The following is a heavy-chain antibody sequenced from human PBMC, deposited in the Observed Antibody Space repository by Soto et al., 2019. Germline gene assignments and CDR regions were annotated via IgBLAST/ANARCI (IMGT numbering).Heavy chain of an antibody. J-gene: IGHJ4*02. CDR1: GGSISSSDW. Sequence: PSETLSLTCAVSGGSISSSDWSTWVRQAPGKGLEWIGKICHGGVTNYSPSLKSRVTISIDKSKNHFSLKLSSVTAADTAVYFCATGNLDSMLDCWGRETIVIVSS. D-gene: IGHD3-3*01. V-gene: IGHV4-4*02. CDR2: ICHGGVT. CDR3: ATGNLDSMLDC.